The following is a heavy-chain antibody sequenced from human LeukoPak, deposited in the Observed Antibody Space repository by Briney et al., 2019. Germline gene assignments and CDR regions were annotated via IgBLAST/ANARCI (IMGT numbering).Heavy chain of an antibody. Sequence: GGSLRLSCAASGFTFSSYGMHWVRQAPGKGLEWVAVIWYDGSNKYYADSVKGRFTISRDNSKNTLYLQMNSLRAEDTAVYYCAKTSRGYDSSGFDAFDIWGQGTMVTVSS. CDR2: IWYDGSNK. J-gene: IGHJ3*02. CDR1: GFTFSSYG. CDR3: AKTSRGYDSSGFDAFDI. V-gene: IGHV3-30*02. D-gene: IGHD3-22*01.